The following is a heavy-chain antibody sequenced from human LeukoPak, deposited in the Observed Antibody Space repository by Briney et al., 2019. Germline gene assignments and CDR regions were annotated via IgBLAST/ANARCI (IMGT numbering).Heavy chain of an antibody. CDR1: GFTFDDSV. CDR2: INWNGGST. V-gene: IGHV3-20*04. CDR3: AKDIPGGGDDY. D-gene: IGHD2-21*02. J-gene: IGHJ4*02. Sequence: GGSLRLSCAASGFTFDDSVMSWVRQAPGKGLEWVSSINWNGGSTGYADSVKGRFTISRDNAKSSVYLQLNSLRADDTAIYYCAKDIPGGGDDYWGQGTLVTVSS.